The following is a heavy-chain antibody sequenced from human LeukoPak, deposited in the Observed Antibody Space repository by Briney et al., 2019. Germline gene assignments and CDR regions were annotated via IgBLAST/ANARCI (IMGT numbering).Heavy chain of an antibody. Sequence: GGSLRLSCAASGFSFSAYYMIWLRQAPGKGLECLSSINGSADRILYADSVKGRFTISRDNSKKTLYLQMNSLRAEDTAVYYCASGSPSDYWGQGTLVTVSS. J-gene: IGHJ4*02. CDR1: GFSFSAYY. CDR2: INGSADRI. D-gene: IGHD1-26*01. V-gene: IGHV3-53*01. CDR3: ASGSPSDY.